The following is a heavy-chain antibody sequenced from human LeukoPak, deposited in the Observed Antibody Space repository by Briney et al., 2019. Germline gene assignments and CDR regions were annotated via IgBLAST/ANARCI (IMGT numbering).Heavy chain of an antibody. CDR2: IKQDGSDK. CDR3: ARIQNNWFDP. J-gene: IGHJ5*02. V-gene: IGHV3-7*01. CDR1: GFTFSSW. Sequence: GGSLRLSCAASGFTFSSWMSWVRQAPGKGLEWVASIKQDGSDKYYVDSVKGRFTISRDNAKNSLYLQMNSLRAEDTAVYYCARIQNNWFDPWGQGTLVTVSS.